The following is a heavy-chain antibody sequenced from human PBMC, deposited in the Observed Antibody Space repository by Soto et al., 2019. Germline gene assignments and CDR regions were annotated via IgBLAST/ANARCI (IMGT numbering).Heavy chain of an antibody. CDR2: IFWDDDK. Sequence: QITLRESGPTLVKPTQTLTLTCNFSGFSLSTSGVGVGWIRQPPGNALEWLALIFWDDDKRYRPSLESRLTITKDTFNNQVVLIMTNMDPMDTATYYCAHVAYTTSWYVDPWGQGTLVTVSS. CDR1: GFSLSTSGVG. D-gene: IGHD6-13*01. CDR3: AHVAYTTSWYVDP. V-gene: IGHV2-5*02. J-gene: IGHJ5*02.